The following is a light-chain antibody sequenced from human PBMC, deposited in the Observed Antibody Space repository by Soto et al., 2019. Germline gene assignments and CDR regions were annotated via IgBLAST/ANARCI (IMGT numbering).Light chain of an antibody. V-gene: IGKV1-9*01. CDR3: QQFNSYLIT. CDR1: QDITNS. J-gene: IGKJ5*01. CDR2: TAS. Sequence: DIQLTQSPSFLSASVGDRITITCRASQDITNSLAWYHQKPGKTPKFLISTASTLQSGVPSRFSGTGSGTEFTLTISGLQPEDFATYYCQQFNSYLITFGQGTRLEI.